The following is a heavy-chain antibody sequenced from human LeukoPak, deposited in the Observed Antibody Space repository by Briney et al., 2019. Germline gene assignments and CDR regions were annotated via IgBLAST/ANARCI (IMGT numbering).Heavy chain of an antibody. J-gene: IGHJ6*02. Sequence: ASVKVSCKASGYTFTSYDINWVRQATGQGLEWMGWMNPNSGNTGYAQKFQGRVTMTRNTSIRTAYMELSSLRSEDTAVYYCARGRTLRGITIFGVVTRNCYYYGMDVWGQGTTVTVSS. CDR3: ARGRTLRGITIFGVVTRNCYYYGMDV. D-gene: IGHD3-3*01. CDR2: MNPNSGNT. V-gene: IGHV1-8*01. CDR1: GYTFTSYD.